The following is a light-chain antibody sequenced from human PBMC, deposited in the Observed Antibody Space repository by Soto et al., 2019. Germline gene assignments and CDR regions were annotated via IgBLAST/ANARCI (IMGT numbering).Light chain of an antibody. CDR2: DVS. V-gene: IGKV1-33*01. Sequence: DIQMTQSPSSLSVSVGDRGTITCQASHDITNFFNWYQQKPAEAPKLLIYDVSKLETGVPSRFSRSGSGTDFTPTISSLQPEDIATYFCQQYDDLPITFGQGTRLEIK. J-gene: IGKJ5*01. CDR3: QQYDDLPIT. CDR1: HDITNF.